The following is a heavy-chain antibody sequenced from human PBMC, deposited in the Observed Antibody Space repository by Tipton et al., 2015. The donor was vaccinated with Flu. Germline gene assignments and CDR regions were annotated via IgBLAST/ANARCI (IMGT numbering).Heavy chain of an antibody. J-gene: IGHJ4*02. V-gene: IGHV6-1*01. D-gene: IGHD2-2*01. CDR3: ARSPQLPGWVVPAASDY. CDR2: TYYRSKWYN. Sequence: GLVKPSQTLSLTCAISGDSVSSNSAAWNWIRQSPSRGLEWLGRTYYRSKWYNDYAVSVKSRITINPDTSKNQFSLQLNSVTPEDTAVYYCARSPQLPGWVVPAASDYWGQGTLVTVSS. CDR1: GDSVSSNSAA.